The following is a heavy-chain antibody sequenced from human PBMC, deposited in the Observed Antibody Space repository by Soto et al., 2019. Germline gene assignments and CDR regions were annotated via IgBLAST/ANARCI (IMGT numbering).Heavy chain of an antibody. CDR1: GGSISSYY. D-gene: IGHD3-10*01. CDR3: ARVWFGELRSVYWFDP. CDR2: IYYSGST. Sequence: PSETLSLTCTVSGGSISSYYWSWIRQPPGKGLEWIGYIYYSGSTNYNPSLKSRVTISVDTSKNQFSLKLSSVTAADTAVYYCARVWFGELRSVYWFDPWGQGTLVTVSS. J-gene: IGHJ5*02. V-gene: IGHV4-59*01.